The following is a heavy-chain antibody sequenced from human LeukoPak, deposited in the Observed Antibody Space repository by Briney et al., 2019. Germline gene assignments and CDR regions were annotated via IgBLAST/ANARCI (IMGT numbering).Heavy chain of an antibody. CDR1: GFTFSSYA. D-gene: IGHD6-19*01. V-gene: IGHV3-30-3*01. Sequence: TGGSLRLSCAASGFTFSSYAMHWVRQAPGKGLEWVAVISYDGSNKYYADSVKGRFTISRDNSKNTLYLQMNSLRAEDTAVYYCARPDSSGWYDAYYYYGMDVWGQGTTVTVSS. CDR2: ISYDGSNK. J-gene: IGHJ6*02. CDR3: ARPDSSGWYDAYYYYGMDV.